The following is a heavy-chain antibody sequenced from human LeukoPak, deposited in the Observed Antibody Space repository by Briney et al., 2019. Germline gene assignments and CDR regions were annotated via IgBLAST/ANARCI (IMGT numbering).Heavy chain of an antibody. CDR3: AKGSTVVTPGSWFDP. CDR2: ISGSGGST. D-gene: IGHD4-23*01. CDR1: GFTFSSYA. Sequence: GGSLRLSCAASGFTFSSYAMSWVRQAPGKGLEWVSAISGSGGSTYYADSVKGRFTISRDNSKNTLHLQMNSLRAEDTAVYYCAKGSTVVTPGSWFDPWGQGTLVTVSS. J-gene: IGHJ5*02. V-gene: IGHV3-23*01.